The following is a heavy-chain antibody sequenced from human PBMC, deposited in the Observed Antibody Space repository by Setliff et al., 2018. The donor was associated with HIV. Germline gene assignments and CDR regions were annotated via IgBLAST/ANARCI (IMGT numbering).Heavy chain of an antibody. CDR2: EVNAEIKHGGST. Sequence: SETLSLTCAVSGGSISSGGYYWSWIRQHPGKGLEWIGEVNAEIKHGGSTNYNPSLKSRVTMSVDTTKNQFSLKLSSVTAADTAVYYCARPPRGYNWNYFENWGQGTLVTVSS. CDR3: ARPPRGYNWNYFEN. V-gene: IGHV4-31*11. CDR1: GGSISSGGYY. D-gene: IGHD1-1*01. J-gene: IGHJ4*02.